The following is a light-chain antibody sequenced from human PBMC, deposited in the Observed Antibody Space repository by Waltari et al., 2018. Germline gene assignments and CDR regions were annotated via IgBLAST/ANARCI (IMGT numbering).Light chain of an antibody. CDR2: ATS. CDR1: QSVTSNK. CDR3: EQYDSAPLT. J-gene: IGKJ4*01. V-gene: IGKV3-20*01. Sequence: EIVLTQSPGTLSWSPGERATLSCRASQSVTSNKLAWYQQKPGQAPSLLIYATSTRATGIPDRFSGSGSGTDFTLTISGLGPDDFAVYYCEQYDSAPLTFGGGTKVEI.